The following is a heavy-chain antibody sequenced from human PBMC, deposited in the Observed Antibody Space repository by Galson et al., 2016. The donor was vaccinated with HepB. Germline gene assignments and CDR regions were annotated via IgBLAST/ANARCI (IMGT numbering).Heavy chain of an antibody. V-gene: IGHV3-23*01. Sequence: SLRLSCAAPGFTFSTYPMGWVRQAPGKGPEWVSGINAGGHNRYYSDSVKGRFAISRDNSKNTLYLQLDNLRGEDTAVYYCVKYVGLDGFDYWGQGTLVIVSS. CDR2: INAGGHNR. CDR1: GFTFSTYP. D-gene: IGHD3/OR15-3a*01. J-gene: IGHJ4*02. CDR3: VKYVGLDGFDY.